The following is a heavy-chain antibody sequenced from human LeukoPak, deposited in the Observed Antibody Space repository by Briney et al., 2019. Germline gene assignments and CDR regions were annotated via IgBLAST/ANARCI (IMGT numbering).Heavy chain of an antibody. CDR2: ISSSSSYI. D-gene: IGHD6-13*01. J-gene: IGHJ4*02. V-gene: IGHV3-21*01. Sequence: GGSLRLSCAASGFTFSSYSMNWVRQAPGKGLEWVSSISSSSSYIYYADSVKGRFTISRDNAKNSLYLQMNSLRAEDTAVYYCARDRYSSRAFDYWGQGTLVTVSS. CDR3: ARDRYSSRAFDY. CDR1: GFTFSSYS.